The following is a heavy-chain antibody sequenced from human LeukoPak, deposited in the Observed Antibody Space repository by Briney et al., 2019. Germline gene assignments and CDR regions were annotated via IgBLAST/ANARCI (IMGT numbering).Heavy chain of an antibody. CDR3: RSGGAAPGSFDN. CDR1: GFPFSDYW. V-gene: IGHV3-7*01. D-gene: IGHD4-23*01. Sequence: GGSLRLSCAASGFPFSDYWMSWMRQAPGKGLEWVANIKYDGNEEYYVDSVKGRFTISRDNAKDSLYLQLNSLRVEDTAVYYCRSGGAAPGSFDNWGQGTLVIVSP. CDR2: IKYDGNEE. J-gene: IGHJ4*02.